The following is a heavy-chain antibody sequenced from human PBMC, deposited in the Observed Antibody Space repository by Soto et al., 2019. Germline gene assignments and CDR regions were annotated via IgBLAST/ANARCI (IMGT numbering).Heavy chain of an antibody. J-gene: IGHJ4*02. D-gene: IGHD3-16*02. CDR3: AKDNFVWGSYRPILDFDY. CDR1: GFTFSSYA. V-gene: IGHV3-23*01. Sequence: GGSLRLSCAASGFTFSSYAMSWVRQAPGKGLEWVSAISGSGGSTYYADSVKGRFTIPSDNSKNTLYLQMNGLRAEGTAVYYCAKDNFVWGSYRPILDFDYWGQGILVTVSS. CDR2: ISGSGGST.